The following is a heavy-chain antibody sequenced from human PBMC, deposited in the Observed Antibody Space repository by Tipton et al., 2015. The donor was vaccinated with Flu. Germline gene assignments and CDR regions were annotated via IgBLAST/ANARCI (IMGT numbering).Heavy chain of an antibody. Sequence: QVQLVQSGDEVKKPGASVKVSCQASGFSFSLYAVSWVRQAPGQGLEWMSMISGYNGKTEYAQNFKGRVTMTTDTSTNTAYMELRSLRSDDTAVYFCTRDLPQRHLHNDAFEFWGQGTRVTVSS. J-gene: IGHJ3*01. CDR1: GFSFSLYA. CDR2: ISGYNGKT. CDR3: TRDLPQRHLHNDAFEF. D-gene: IGHD1-1*01. V-gene: IGHV1-18*01.